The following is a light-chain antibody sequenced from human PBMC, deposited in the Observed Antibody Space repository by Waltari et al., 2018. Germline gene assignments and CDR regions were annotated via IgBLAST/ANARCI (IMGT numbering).Light chain of an antibody. CDR1: SSDVGTYNY. CDR2: DVS. V-gene: IGLV2-11*01. Sequence: SALTQPRSVSGSPGQSVTISCTGTSSDVGTYNYVSWYRHFPGKAPLLLIYDVSSRPSAVPARFSASKSGNPATLTISWLQTDDEADYHCSSYAGSNIHVLFGGGTKLTVL. CDR3: SSYAGSNIHVL. J-gene: IGLJ2*01.